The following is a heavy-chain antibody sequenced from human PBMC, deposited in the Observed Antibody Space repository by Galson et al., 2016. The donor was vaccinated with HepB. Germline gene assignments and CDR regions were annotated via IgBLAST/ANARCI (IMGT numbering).Heavy chain of an antibody. D-gene: IGHD3-22*01. Sequence: SETLSLTCSVSGGSISSSSYHWGWIRQPPGKGLAWIGTIYYSGSTNYNPSLKSRVTISVDTSKNQFSLKLNSVTAADTAVYYCARGDYDTRGYTMTFDYWGQGTLVTVFS. J-gene: IGHJ4*02. V-gene: IGHV4-39*07. CDR1: GGSISSSSYH. CDR2: IYYSGST. CDR3: ARGDYDTRGYTMTFDY.